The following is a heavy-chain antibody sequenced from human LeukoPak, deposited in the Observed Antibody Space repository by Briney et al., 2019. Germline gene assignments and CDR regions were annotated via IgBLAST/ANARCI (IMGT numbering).Heavy chain of an antibody. CDR3: ARALQVEVTSIPYLGI. V-gene: IGHV1-2*02. CDR1: GYTLTGYY. J-gene: IGHJ3*02. CDR2: INPNSGGT. Sequence: ASVKVSCKASGYTLTGYYMQWVRQAPGQGPEWMGWINPNSGGTNYAQKFQGRVTMTRDTSINKAYMELSRLRSDDTALYYCARALQVEVTSIPYLGIWGQGTMVTVSS. D-gene: IGHD2-21*02.